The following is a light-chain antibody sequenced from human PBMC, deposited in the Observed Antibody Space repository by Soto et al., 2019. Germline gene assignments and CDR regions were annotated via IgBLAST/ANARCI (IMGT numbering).Light chain of an antibody. V-gene: IGKV3-20*01. J-gene: IGKJ3*01. CDR3: HLHGASSLFT. CDR1: QSVNRNY. Sequence: EIVLTQSPGTLSLSPGERATLSCRASQSVNRNYLVWFQQKPGHAPRLLISGASSRATGIPDRFSGSGSGTDFTLTISRLEPEDFAVYYCHLHGASSLFTFGPRTRVDLK. CDR2: GAS.